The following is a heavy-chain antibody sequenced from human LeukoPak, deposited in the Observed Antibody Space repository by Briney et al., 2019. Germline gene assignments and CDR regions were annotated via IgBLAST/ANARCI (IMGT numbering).Heavy chain of an antibody. CDR3: ARGRYCSSTSCYPYYYYGMDV. V-gene: IGHV4-30-4*01. D-gene: IGHD2-2*01. J-gene: IGHJ6*04. Sequence: SQTLSLTCTVSGGSISSGEYYWSWIRQPPGKGLEWIGYIYYSGSTYYNPSLKSRVTISVDTSKNQFSLKLSSVTAADTAVYYCARGRYCSSTSCYPYYYYGMDVWGKGTTVTVSS. CDR1: GGSISSGEYY. CDR2: IYYSGST.